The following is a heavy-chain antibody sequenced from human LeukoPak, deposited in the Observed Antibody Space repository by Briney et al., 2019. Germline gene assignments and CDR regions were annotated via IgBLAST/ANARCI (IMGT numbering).Heavy chain of an antibody. CDR1: GFTFSSYE. D-gene: IGHD2-21*02. CDR2: ISSSGSTI. Sequence: GGSLRLSCAASGFTFSSYEMNWVRQAPGKGLEWVSYISSSGSTIYYADSVKGRFTISRDNAKNSLYLQMNSLRAEDTAVYYCAREHPLLRYFDYWGQGTLVTASS. V-gene: IGHV3-48*03. CDR3: AREHPLLRYFDY. J-gene: IGHJ4*02.